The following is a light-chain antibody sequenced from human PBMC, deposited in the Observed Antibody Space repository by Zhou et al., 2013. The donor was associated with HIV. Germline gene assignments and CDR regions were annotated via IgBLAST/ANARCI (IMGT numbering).Light chain of an antibody. V-gene: IGKV3-11*01. Sequence: EIVLTQSPGTLSLLPGERATLSCRASQSISSNLAWYQQKPGQAPRLLIYTASIRATGIPARFSGSGSGTDFTLTISSLEPEDFAVYYCQQRSNWPHTFGQGTKLEIK. J-gene: IGKJ2*01. CDR1: QSISSN. CDR3: QQRSNWPHT. CDR2: TAS.